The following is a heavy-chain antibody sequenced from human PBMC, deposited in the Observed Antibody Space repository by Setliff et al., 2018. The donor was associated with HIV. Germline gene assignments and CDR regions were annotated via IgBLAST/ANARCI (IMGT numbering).Heavy chain of an antibody. CDR1: GYTFTSYG. J-gene: IGHJ4*02. CDR3: AREKYGDKFDY. D-gene: IGHD2-8*01. V-gene: IGHV1-18*01. Sequence: ASVKVSCKASGYTFTSYGISWVRQAPGQGLEWMGWISTYNGNTNYVPKLQGRVTMTTDTSTSTAYMELRSLTSDDTAVYYCAREKYGDKFDYWGQGTLVTVSS. CDR2: ISTYNGNT.